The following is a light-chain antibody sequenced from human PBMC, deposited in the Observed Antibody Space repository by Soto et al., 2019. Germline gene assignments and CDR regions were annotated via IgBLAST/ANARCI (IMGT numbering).Light chain of an antibody. CDR2: DVN. V-gene: IGLV2-14*03. J-gene: IGLJ2*01. Sequence: QSALTQPASVSGSPGQSITISCTGTSSGVGGYNFVSWYQHHPGKAPKLMIYDVNNRPSGVSNRFSGSKSGNTASLTISGLQAEDEADYYCSSYTTSRTRVFGGGTKLTVL. CDR1: SSGVGGYNF. CDR3: SSYTTSRTRV.